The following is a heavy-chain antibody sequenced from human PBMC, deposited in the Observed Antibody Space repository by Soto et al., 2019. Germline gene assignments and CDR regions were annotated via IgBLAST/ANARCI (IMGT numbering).Heavy chain of an antibody. CDR3: ATNGDYYDGSGSKYFQH. Sequence: SETISLACPVSGDSMSSYYWGWVRQPPGKAREWIGYMHYAVISCCNPPLKRRLTISVDTSKNLFSLKLSSVTGADTAGYYCATNGDYYDGSGSKYFQHWGKGALVTVSS. CDR1: GDSMSSYY. J-gene: IGHJ1*01. CDR2: MHYAVIS. V-gene: IGHV4-59*01. D-gene: IGHD3-22*01.